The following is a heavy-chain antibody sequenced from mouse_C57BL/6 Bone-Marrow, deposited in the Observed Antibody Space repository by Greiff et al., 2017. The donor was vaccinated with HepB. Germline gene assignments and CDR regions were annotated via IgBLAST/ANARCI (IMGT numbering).Heavy chain of an antibody. J-gene: IGHJ1*03. V-gene: IGHV2-9-1*01. CDR3: ARHYYGSSPQYFDV. CDR1: GFSLTSYA. D-gene: IGHD1-1*01. Sequence: VMLVESGPGLVAPSQSLSITCTVSGFSLTSYAISWVRQPPGKGLEWLGVIWTGGGTNYNSALKSRLSISKDNSKSQVFLKMNSLQTDDTARYYCARHYYGSSPQYFDVWGTGTTVTVSS. CDR2: IWTGGGT.